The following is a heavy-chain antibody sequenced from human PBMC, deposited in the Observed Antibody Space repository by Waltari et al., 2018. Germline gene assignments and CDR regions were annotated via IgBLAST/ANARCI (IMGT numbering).Heavy chain of an antibody. D-gene: IGHD5-18*01. CDR1: GYTFTSYA. J-gene: IGHJ4*02. CDR2: INAGNGNT. V-gene: IGHV1-3*01. CDR3: ARVGIQLWVHLSRNYYFDY. Sequence: QVQLVQSGAEVKKPGASVKVSCKASGYTFTSYAMHWVRQAPGQRLEWMGWINAGNGNTKYSQKFQGRVTITRDTSASTAYMELSSLRSEDTAVYYCARVGIQLWVHLSRNYYFDYWGQGTLVTVSS.